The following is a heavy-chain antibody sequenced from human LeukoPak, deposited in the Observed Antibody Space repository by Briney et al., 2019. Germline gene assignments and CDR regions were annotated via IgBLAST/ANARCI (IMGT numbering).Heavy chain of an antibody. Sequence: PSETLSLTCTVSGGSLNNDYLTWIRQPAGKGLEWIGRIHFGGTTNYNPSFGSRLTLSIDTSKNQFSLKLSSVTAADTAVYYCASHKSYVRHFDYWGQGTLVTVSS. CDR1: GGSLNNDY. V-gene: IGHV4-4*07. D-gene: IGHD3-16*01. J-gene: IGHJ4*02. CDR2: IHFGGTT. CDR3: ASHKSYVRHFDY.